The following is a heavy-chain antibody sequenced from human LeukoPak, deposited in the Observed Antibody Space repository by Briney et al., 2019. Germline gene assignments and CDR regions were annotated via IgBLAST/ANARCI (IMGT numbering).Heavy chain of an antibody. Sequence: PRGSLRLSCAASGFTFSSYSMNWVRQAPGKGLEWVAHINPHGRDTYYVDSVKGRFTISRDNAQNSMYLQMNSLRVEDTAVYYCTSWGDTTAEYFQRWGQGTLVTVSS. CDR3: TSWGDTTAEYFQR. CDR2: INPHGRDT. J-gene: IGHJ1*01. D-gene: IGHD2-21*02. V-gene: IGHV3-7*01. CDR1: GFTFSSYS.